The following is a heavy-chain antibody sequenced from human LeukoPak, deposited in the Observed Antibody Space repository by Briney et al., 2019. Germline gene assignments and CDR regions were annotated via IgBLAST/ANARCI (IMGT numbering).Heavy chain of an antibody. D-gene: IGHD3-3*01. CDR2: INAGNGNT. CDR1: GYTFTNYA. J-gene: IGHJ4*02. Sequence: ASVKVSCKASGYTFTNYAIHWVRQAPGQRLEWMGWINAGNGNTKYSQKFQGRVTITRDTSASTAYMELSSLRSEDTAVYYCARAGYYDFWSGYYPYWGQGTLVTVSS. CDR3: ARAGYYDFWSGYYPY. V-gene: IGHV1-3*01.